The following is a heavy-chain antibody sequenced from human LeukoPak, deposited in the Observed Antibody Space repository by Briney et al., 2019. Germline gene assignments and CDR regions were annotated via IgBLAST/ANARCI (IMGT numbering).Heavy chain of an antibody. CDR1: GFTFSDYY. V-gene: IGHV3-11*01. D-gene: IGHD3-22*01. CDR2: ISSSGSTV. Sequence: PGGSLRLSCAASGFTFSDYYMSWIRQAPGKGLEWVSYISSSGSTVYYADSVKGRFTISRDNAKNSLYLQMNSLRAEDTAVYYCAGMYYYDSSGLDYWGQGTLVTVSS. CDR3: AGMYYYDSSGLDY. J-gene: IGHJ4*02.